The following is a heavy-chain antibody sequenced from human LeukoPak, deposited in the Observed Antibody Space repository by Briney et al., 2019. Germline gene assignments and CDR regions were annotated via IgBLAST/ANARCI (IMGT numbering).Heavy chain of an antibody. D-gene: IGHD5/OR15-5a*01. J-gene: IGHJ4*02. Sequence: GASVKVSCKVSGDNLSGLTVHWVRQAPGKGVEWIGGFDPEEGERLYAQKFEGRVTMTEDTSTDTAYMQLTSLRSEDTAVYYCATFCVYDLLECFDYWGQGTLVTVSS. CDR2: FDPEEGER. CDR1: GDNLSGLT. CDR3: ATFCVYDLLECFDY. V-gene: IGHV1-24*01.